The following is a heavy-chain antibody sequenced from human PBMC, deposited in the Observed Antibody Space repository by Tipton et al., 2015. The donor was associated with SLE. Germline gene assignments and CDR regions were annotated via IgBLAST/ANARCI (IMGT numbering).Heavy chain of an antibody. J-gene: IGHJ4*02. Sequence: GLVKPSETLSLDCIVSGGSITSHYWGWFRQPPGKGLDWIGFVYYTGNLRSNPSLKSRVTISVDTSKNQFSLKLSSVTAADTAVYYCARDIEAPGDFLYFDYWGQGILVTVSS. V-gene: IGHV4-59*11. CDR2: VYYTGNL. CDR3: ARDIEAPGDFLYFDY. CDR1: GGSITSHY. D-gene: IGHD7-27*01.